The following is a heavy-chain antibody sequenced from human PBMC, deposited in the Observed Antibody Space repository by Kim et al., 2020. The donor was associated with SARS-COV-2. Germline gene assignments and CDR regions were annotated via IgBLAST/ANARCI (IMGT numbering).Heavy chain of an antibody. J-gene: IGHJ3*02. CDR1: GYTFTSYG. CDR2: ISAYNGNT. D-gene: IGHD3-22*01. V-gene: IGHV1-18*04. Sequence: ASVKVSCKASGYTFTSYGISWVRQAPGQGLEWMGWISAYNGNTNYAQKLQGRVTMTTDTSTSTAYMELRSLRSDDTAVYYCARDEGSITMISRTFDIWGQGTMVTVSS. CDR3: ARDEGSITMISRTFDI.